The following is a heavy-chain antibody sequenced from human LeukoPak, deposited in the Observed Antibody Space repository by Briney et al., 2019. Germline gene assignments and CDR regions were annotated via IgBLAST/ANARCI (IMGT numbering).Heavy chain of an antibody. D-gene: IGHD3-3*01. CDR3: ARGIPYDTLMGDYGVDV. V-gene: IGHV3-48*02. CDR1: GFTFSSYS. CDR2: ISSSSSTI. J-gene: IGHJ6*02. Sequence: GGSLRLSCAASGFTFSSYSMNWVRQAPGKGLEWVSYISSSSSTIYYADSVKGRFTISRDNAKNSLYLQMNSLRDEDTAVYYCARGIPYDTLMGDYGVDVWGQGTTVTVSS.